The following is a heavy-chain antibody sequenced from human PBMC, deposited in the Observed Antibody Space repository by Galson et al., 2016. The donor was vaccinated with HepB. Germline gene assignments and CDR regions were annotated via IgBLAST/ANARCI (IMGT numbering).Heavy chain of an antibody. CDR2: IYHTGST. CDR1: GGAISNVNYF. CDR3: ARPKTAGGGYYDFDY. J-gene: IGHJ4*02. D-gene: IGHD3-22*01. Sequence: TLSLTCTVSGGAISNVNYFWSWIRQPPGEALKWIGYIYHTGSTYYSPSLKSRVTISVDTSKNQFSLNLSSVTAADTAVYYCARPKTAGGGYYDFDYWGQGTLVTVSS. V-gene: IGHV4-30-4*08.